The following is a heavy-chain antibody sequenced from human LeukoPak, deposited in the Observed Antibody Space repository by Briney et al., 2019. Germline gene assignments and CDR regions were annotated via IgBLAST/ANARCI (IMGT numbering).Heavy chain of an antibody. CDR3: ARDALGSYDY. Sequence: GGSLRLSCAASGFTSSDYYMFWIRQAPGKGLEWISYISNSGSTMYYADSVKGRFTISRDNAKNSLYLQMNSLRAEDTAVYYCARDALGSYDYWGQGTLVTVSS. CDR1: GFTSSDYY. CDR2: ISNSGSTM. D-gene: IGHD3-10*01. J-gene: IGHJ4*02. V-gene: IGHV3-11*01.